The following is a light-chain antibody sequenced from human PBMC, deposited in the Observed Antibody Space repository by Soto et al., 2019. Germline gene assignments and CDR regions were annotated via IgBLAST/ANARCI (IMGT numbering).Light chain of an antibody. CDR3: QQYGSSPRT. Sequence: DIQMTQSPSSLSASVGGRVTITCRASQSISSYLNWYQQRXGKAPKXXIYGASTLQSGVPSRFSGSGSGTDFTLTISRLEPEDFAVYYCQQYGSSPRTFGQGTKVDIK. CDR1: QSISSY. V-gene: IGKV1-39*01. J-gene: IGKJ1*01. CDR2: GAS.